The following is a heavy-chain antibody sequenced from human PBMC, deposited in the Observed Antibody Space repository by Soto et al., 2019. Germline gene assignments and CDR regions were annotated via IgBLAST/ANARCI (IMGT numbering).Heavy chain of an antibody. V-gene: IGHV4-4*07. Sequence: SETLSLTCNVSGDSMTKYYWSWIRQSAGKGLEWIGRIYTSGSTNYNPSLKSRVTMSIDTSNNHFSLNLKSVTAADTAVYYCARTVGAAYYFDFWGQGALVIVSS. CDR3: ARTVGAAYYFDF. J-gene: IGHJ4*02. CDR2: IYTSGST. D-gene: IGHD1-26*01. CDR1: GDSMTKYY.